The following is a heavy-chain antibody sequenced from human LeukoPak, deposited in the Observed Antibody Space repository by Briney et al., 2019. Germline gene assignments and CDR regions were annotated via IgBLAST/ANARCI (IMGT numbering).Heavy chain of an antibody. CDR3: ARHIAAAGAPWYFDL. CDR1: GGSISSSSYY. CDR2: IYYSGST. Sequence: SETLSLTCTVSGGSISSSSYYWGWIRQPPGKGLEWIGSIYYSGSTYYNPSLKSRVTISVDTSKNQFSLKLSSVTAADTAVYYCARHIAAAGAPWYFDLWGRGTLVTVSS. D-gene: IGHD6-13*01. V-gene: IGHV4-39*01. J-gene: IGHJ2*01.